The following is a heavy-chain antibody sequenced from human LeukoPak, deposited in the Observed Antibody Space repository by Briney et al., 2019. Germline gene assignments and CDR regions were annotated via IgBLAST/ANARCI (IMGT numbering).Heavy chain of an antibody. CDR3: AICHSSSSAGGLFNNWFDP. J-gene: IGHJ5*02. CDR1: GGSISSGGYY. Sequence: SETLSLTCTVSGGSISSGGYYWSWIRQHPGKGLEWIGYIYYSGSTYYNPSLKSRVTISVGTSKNQFSLKLSSVTAADTAVYYCAICHSSSSAGGLFNNWFDPWGQGTLVTVSS. D-gene: IGHD6-6*01. V-gene: IGHV4-31*03. CDR2: IYYSGST.